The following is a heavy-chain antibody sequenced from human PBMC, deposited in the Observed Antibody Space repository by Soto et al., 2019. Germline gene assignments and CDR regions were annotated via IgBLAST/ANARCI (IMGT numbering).Heavy chain of an antibody. V-gene: IGHV4-34*01. CDR3: VRGQWLPRGEY. CDR1: GGSFSGFF. CDR2: INHSGTT. J-gene: IGHJ4*02. Sequence: LSLTCTVSGGSFSGFFWTWIRQPPGKGLEWIGEINHSGTTNYNSSLKSRVTISQDMSENQFSLSLTSLTVADTAVYYCVRGQWLPRGEYWGQGTLVTVSS. D-gene: IGHD6-19*01.